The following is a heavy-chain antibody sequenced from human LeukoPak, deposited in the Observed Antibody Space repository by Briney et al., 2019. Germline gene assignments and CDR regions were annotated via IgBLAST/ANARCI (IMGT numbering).Heavy chain of an antibody. CDR3: ARQMTSTRLFDS. V-gene: IGHV3-30*04. J-gene: IGHJ4*02. CDR2: IGSDGSKK. Sequence: GGSLRLSCVASGFMFSDHAFHWVRQSPDKGLEWVALIGSDGSKKYYADSVQGRFTFSRENSKNTLFLQMNTLRADDTAVYFCARQMTSTRLFDSWGQGTLVTVSS. CDR1: GFMFSDHA. D-gene: IGHD5/OR15-5a*01.